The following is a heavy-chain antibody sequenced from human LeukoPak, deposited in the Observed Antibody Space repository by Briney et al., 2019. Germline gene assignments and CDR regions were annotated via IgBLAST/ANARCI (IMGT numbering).Heavy chain of an antibody. CDR3: ALVVPAATSFDY. V-gene: IGHV1-8*01. D-gene: IGHD2-2*01. CDR2: MNPNSGNT. J-gene: IGHJ4*02. CDR1: GYTFTSCD. Sequence: ASVKVSCKASGYTFTSCDINWVRQATGQGLEWMGWMNPNSGNTGYAQKFQGRVTMTRNTSISTAYMELSSLRSEDTAVYYCALVVPAATSFDYWGQGTLVTVSS.